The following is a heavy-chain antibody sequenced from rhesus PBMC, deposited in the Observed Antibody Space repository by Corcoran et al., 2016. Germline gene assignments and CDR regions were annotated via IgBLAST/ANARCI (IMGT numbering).Heavy chain of an antibody. CDR1: GGSISSSY. J-gene: IGHJ4*01. CDR3: ARGSSGHFDY. V-gene: IGHV4-169*01. CDR2: IYGSGSST. D-gene: IGHD6-31*01. Sequence: QLQLQESGPGLVKPSETLSLTCTVSGGSISSSYWRWIRQAPGKGLEWIGYIYGSGSSTNYNPSLKSRVTLSVDTSKNQLSLKLSSVTTADTAVYYCARGSSGHFDYWGQGVLVTVSS.